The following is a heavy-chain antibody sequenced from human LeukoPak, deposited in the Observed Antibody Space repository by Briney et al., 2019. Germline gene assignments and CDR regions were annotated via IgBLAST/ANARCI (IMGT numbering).Heavy chain of an antibody. D-gene: IGHD3-22*01. CDR2: ISVSGGST. V-gene: IGHV3-23*01. J-gene: IGHJ3*02. CDR3: AKGGTYYYDSSGYYRDAFDI. Sequence: GGSLRLSCAASGLTFSSYAMSWVRQAPGKGLEWVSAISVSGGSTYYADSVKGRFTISRDNSKNTLYLQMNSLRAEDTAVYYCAKGGTYYYDSSGYYRDAFDIWGQGTMVTVSS. CDR1: GLTFSSYA.